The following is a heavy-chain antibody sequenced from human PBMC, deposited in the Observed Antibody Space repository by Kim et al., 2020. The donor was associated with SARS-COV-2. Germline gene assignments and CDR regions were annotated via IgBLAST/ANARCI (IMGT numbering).Heavy chain of an antibody. D-gene: IGHD3-22*01. Sequence: GESLKISCQGSGYTFTTYWIAWVRQMPGKGLEWMGIMHPGDSDTRYSPPFQGQVTKSADKSINTACLYLSSLNASDTAMYYCARRSDSSGYHVDFWGQGTRVTVSS. V-gene: IGHV5-51*01. J-gene: IGHJ4*02. CDR3: ARRSDSSGYHVDF. CDR1: GYTFTTYW. CDR2: MHPGDSDT.